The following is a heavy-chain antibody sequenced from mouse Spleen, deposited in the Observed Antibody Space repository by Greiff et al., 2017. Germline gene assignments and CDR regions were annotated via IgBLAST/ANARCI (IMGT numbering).Heavy chain of an antibody. D-gene: IGHD2-3*01. Sequence: EVKLEESGGGLVQPGGSMKLSCVASGFTFSNYWMNWVRQSPEKGLEWVAQIRLKSDNYATHYAESVKGRFTISRDDSKSSVYLQMNNLRAEDTGIYYCTHDGYYERVWFAYWGQGTLVTVSA. CDR2: IRLKSDNYAT. J-gene: IGHJ3*01. CDR3: THDGYYERVWFAY. V-gene: IGHV6-3*01. CDR1: GFTFSNYW.